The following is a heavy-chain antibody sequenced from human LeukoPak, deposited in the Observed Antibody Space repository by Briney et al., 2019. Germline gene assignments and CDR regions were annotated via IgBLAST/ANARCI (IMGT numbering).Heavy chain of an antibody. CDR2: FYYSGST. CDR1: GGSISSSSYY. V-gene: IGHV4-39*01. J-gene: IGHJ4*02. CDR3: ASGPITMVRGVIIEYYFDY. Sequence: SETLSLTCTVSGGSISSSSYYWGWIRQPPGKGLEWIGSFYYSGSTYYNPSLKSRVTISVDTSKNQFSLKLSSVAAADTAVYYCASGPITMVRGVIIEYYFDYWGQGTLVTVSS. D-gene: IGHD3-10*01.